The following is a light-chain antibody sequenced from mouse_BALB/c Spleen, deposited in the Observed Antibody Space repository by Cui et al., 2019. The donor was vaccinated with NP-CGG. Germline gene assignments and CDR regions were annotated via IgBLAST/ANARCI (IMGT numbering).Light chain of an antibody. CDR2: GTN. CDR1: TGAVTTSNY. J-gene: IGLJ1*01. CDR3: ALWYSNHWV. V-gene: IGLV1*01. Sequence: QAVVTQESALTTSPGETVTLTCRSSTGAVTTSNYANWVQEKPDHLFNGLIGGTNNLVPGIPARFSGSLIGDKASLTITGAQTEDEAIYFCALWYSNHWVFGGGTRLTVL.